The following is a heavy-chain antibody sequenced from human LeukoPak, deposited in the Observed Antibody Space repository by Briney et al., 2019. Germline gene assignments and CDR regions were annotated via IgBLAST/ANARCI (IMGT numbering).Heavy chain of an antibody. J-gene: IGHJ5*02. CDR3: AREGTYGWYNWFDP. CDR2: MYRTGST. D-gene: IGHD6-19*01. CDR1: GGSISTYY. V-gene: IGHV4-59*01. Sequence: SETLSLTCTVSGGSISTYYWGWIRQPPGKGLEWIGYMYRTGSTNYNPSLKSRVTITPDTSKNQFSLRLTSVTAADTAVYYCAREGTYGWYNWFDPWGQGTLATVSS.